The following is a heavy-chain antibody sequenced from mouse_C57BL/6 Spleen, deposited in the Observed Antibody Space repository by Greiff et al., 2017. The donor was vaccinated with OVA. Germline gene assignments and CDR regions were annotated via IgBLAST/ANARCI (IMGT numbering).Heavy chain of an antibody. CDR2: IYPGDGDT. D-gene: IGHD1-1*01. Sequence: VQLQQSGPELVKPGASVKISCKASGYAFSSSWMNWVKQRPGKGLEWIGRIYPGDGDTNYNGKFKGKATLTADKSSSTAYMQLSSLTSEDSAVYFCASPPLYYYGSSLDYWGQGTTLTVSS. CDR1: GYAFSSSW. J-gene: IGHJ2*01. V-gene: IGHV1-82*01. CDR3: ASPPLYYYGSSLDY.